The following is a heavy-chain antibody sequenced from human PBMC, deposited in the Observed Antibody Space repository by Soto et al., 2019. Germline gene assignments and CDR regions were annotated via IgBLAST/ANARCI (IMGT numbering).Heavy chain of an antibody. CDR1: GYTFTNYG. D-gene: IGHD2-15*01. CDR2: INTSNNNK. CDR3: ARDPGAASFDF. V-gene: IGHV1-18*01. J-gene: IGHJ4*02. Sequence: ASVKVSCKASGYTFTNYGISWVRQAPGEGLGWVGWINTSNNNKLYAQKLQGRLTLTTDTSTSTAYMDLTTLRSDDTAVYFCARDPGAASFDFWAQGTLVTVSS.